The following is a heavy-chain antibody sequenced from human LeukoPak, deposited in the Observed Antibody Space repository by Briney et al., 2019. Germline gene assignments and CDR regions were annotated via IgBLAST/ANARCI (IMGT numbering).Heavy chain of an antibody. CDR1: GFTFSHFT. CDR2: IIGRSTYI. V-gene: IGHV3-21*01. J-gene: IGHJ4*02. CDR3: ARSCGGDCYSSHHYYFDY. D-gene: IGHD2-21*02. Sequence: GASLRLSCVASGFTFSHFTINWVRQAPGKGLEWVSTIIGRSTYIYYADSVKGRFTISRDDAKNSLYLQMNSLRAEDTAVYYCARSCGGDCYSSHHYYFDYWGRGSLVTVS.